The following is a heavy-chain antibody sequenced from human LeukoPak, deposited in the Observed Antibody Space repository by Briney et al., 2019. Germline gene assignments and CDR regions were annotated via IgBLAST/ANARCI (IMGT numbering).Heavy chain of an antibody. V-gene: IGHV1-69*04. D-gene: IGHD5-18*01. Sequence: SVKVSCKASGGTFSSYAISWVRQAPGQGLEWMGRIIPILGIANYAQKFQGRVTITADKSTSTAYMELSSLRSEDTAVYYCARSSSGDTALTGYWGQGTLVTGSS. CDR3: ARSSSGDTALTGY. J-gene: IGHJ4*02. CDR2: IIPILGIA. CDR1: GGTFSSYA.